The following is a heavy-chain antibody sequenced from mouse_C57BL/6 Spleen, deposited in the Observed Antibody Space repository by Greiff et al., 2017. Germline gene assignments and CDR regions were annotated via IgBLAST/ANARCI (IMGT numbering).Heavy chain of an antibody. CDR3: AIYGYAHAMDY. D-gene: IGHD2-2*01. CDR2: IHPSDSDT. J-gene: IGHJ4*01. Sequence: VKQRPGQGLEWIGRIHPSDSDTNYNQKFKGKATLTVDKSSSTAYMQLSSLTSEDSAVYYCAIYGYAHAMDYWGQGTSVTVSS. V-gene: IGHV1-74*01.